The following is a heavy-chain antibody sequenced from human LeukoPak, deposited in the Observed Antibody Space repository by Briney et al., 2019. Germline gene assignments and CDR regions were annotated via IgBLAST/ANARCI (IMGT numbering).Heavy chain of an antibody. CDR1: GFTFNTYS. V-gene: IGHV3-7*01. J-gene: IGHJ3*01. Sequence: GGSLRLSCAASGFTFNTYSISWVRKAPGKGLQWVANIKPDGNERYYVDYVKGRFTISRDNARSSLYLQMNSLRVEDTAIYYCARRQWTAFDVWGQGTMVTVSS. CDR3: ARRQWTAFDV. CDR2: IKPDGNER. D-gene: IGHD6-19*01.